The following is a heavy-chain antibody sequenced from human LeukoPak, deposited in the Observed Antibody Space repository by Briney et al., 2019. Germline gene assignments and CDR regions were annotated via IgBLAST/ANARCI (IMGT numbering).Heavy chain of an antibody. CDR2: ISSSSTI. D-gene: IGHD1-26*01. CDR1: GFTFSSYS. V-gene: IGHV3-48*01. J-gene: IGHJ4*02. Sequence: PGGSLRLSCAASGFTFSSYSMNWVRQAPGKGLEWVSYISSSSTIYYADSVKGRFTISRDNAKNSLYLQMNSLRAEDTAVYYCARDPSGTLFDFWGQGALVTVSS. CDR3: ARDPSGTLFDF.